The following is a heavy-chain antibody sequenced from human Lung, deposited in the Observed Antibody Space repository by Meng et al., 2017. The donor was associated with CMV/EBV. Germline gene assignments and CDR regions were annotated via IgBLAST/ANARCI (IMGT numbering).Heavy chain of an antibody. V-gene: IGHV4-59*12. CDR2: ISNSGST. CDR3: ASRRY. Sequence: SETLSLTCTVSGGSISTYYWNWLRQLPGKGLEWIGYISNSGSTDYNPSLKSRVTISVDTSKNQFSLKLSSVTAADTAVYYCASRRYWGQGTLVTVSS. CDR1: GGSISTYY. J-gene: IGHJ4*02.